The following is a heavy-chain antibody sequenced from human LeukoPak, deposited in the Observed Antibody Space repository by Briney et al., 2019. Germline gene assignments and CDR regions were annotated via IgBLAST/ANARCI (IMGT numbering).Heavy chain of an antibody. CDR2: ISYDGSNK. V-gene: IGHV3-30-3*01. D-gene: IGHD1-1*01. CDR1: GFTFSSYA. J-gene: IGHJ5*02. CDR3: ARDLEPTHFDP. Sequence: SGGSLRLSCAASGFTFSSYAMHWVRQAPGKGLEWVAVISYDGSNKYYADSVKGRFTISRDNSKNTLYLQMNSPRAEDTAVYYCARDLEPTHFDPWGQGTLVTVSS.